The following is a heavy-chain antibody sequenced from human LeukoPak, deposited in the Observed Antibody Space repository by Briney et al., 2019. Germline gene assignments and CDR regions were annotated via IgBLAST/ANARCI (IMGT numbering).Heavy chain of an antibody. CDR3: AKRGGTSQFYFDF. CDR2: ISSSSSTI. D-gene: IGHD3-16*01. V-gene: IGHV3-48*01. CDR1: GFTFSSYS. J-gene: IGHJ4*02. Sequence: PGGSLRLSCAASGFTFSSYSMNWVRQAPGKGLEWVSYISSSSSTIYYADSVQGRFTISRDNSKNTLYLQMNSLRAEDTAVYYCAKRGGTSQFYFDFWGQGTLVTVSS.